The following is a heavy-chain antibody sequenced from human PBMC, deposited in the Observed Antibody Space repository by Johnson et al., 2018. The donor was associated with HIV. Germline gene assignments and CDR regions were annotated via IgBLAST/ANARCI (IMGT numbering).Heavy chain of an antibody. D-gene: IGHD4-17*01. J-gene: IGHJ3*02. V-gene: IGHV3-30-3*02. Sequence: QVQLVESGGGVVQPGRSLRLSCAASGFTFSSYAMHWVRQAPGKGLEWVAVISSDGSNKYYADSVKGRFTISRDNSKNTLYLQMNSLRAEDTAVYYCASGYGDYPPREAFDIWGQGTMVTVSS. CDR1: GFTFSSYA. CDR2: ISSDGSNK. CDR3: ASGYGDYPPREAFDI.